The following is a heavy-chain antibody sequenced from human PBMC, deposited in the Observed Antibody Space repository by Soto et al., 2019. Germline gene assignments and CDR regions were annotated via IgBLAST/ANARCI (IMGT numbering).Heavy chain of an antibody. CDR3: AKNYYMDV. CDR2: INRSGGGT. CDR1: GFTFSSYA. J-gene: IGHJ6*03. Sequence: GGSLRLSCAASGFTFSSYAMSWVRQAPGKGLEWVSSINRSGGGTYYADSVRGRFTISRDDSKSTLYLQVNSLRAEDTAIYYCAKNYYMDVWGKGTTVTVSS. V-gene: IGHV3-23*01.